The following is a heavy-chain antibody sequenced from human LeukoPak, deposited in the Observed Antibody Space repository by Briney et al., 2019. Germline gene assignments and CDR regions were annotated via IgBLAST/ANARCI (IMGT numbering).Heavy chain of an antibody. D-gene: IGHD5-12*01. J-gene: IGHJ6*02. CDR1: GGTFSSYA. Sequence: GASVKVSCKASGGTFSSYAISWVRQAPGQGLEWMGRIIPVLGIANYAQKFQGRVTITADKSTSTAYMELSSLRSEDTAVYYCASTSGYGHYYYGMDVWGQGTTVTVSS. V-gene: IGHV1-69*04. CDR3: ASTSGYGHYYYGMDV. CDR2: IIPVLGIA.